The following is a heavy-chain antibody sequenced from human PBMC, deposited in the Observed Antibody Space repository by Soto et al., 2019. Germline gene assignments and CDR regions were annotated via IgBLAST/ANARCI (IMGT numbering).Heavy chain of an antibody. CDR1: GGSFSGYY. CDR2: INHSGST. D-gene: IGHD5-18*01. V-gene: IGHV4-34*01. J-gene: IGHJ6*02. Sequence: PSETLSLTCAVYGGSFSGYYWSWIRQPPGKGLEWIGEINHSGSTNYNPSLKSRVTISVDTSKNQFSLELSSVTAADTAVYYCATLATGGYSYAHYYYYGMDVWGQGTTVTVSS. CDR3: ATLATGGYSYAHYYYYGMDV.